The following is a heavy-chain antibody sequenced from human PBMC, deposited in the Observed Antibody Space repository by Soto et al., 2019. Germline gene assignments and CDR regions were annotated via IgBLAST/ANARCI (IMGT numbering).Heavy chain of an antibody. J-gene: IGHJ4*02. CDR3: ASTSNTVTTATHFDY. CDR1: GGTFSSYA. D-gene: IGHD4-17*01. V-gene: IGHV1-69*13. CDR2: IIPIFGTA. Sequence: PVKVSCKASGGTFSSYAISWVRQAPGQGLEWMGGIIPIFGTANYAQKCQGRVTITADESTSTAYMELSSLRSEDTAVYYCASTSNTVTTATHFDYWGQGTLVTVSS.